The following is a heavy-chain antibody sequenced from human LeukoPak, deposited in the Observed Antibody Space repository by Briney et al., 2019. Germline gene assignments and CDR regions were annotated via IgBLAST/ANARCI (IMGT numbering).Heavy chain of an antibody. J-gene: IGHJ4*02. CDR3: ARARQTIFGVVITFDY. D-gene: IGHD3-3*01. CDR1: GGSISSSNW. CDR2: IYHSGST. V-gene: IGHV4-4*02. Sequence: PSETLSLTCAVSGGSISSSNWWSWVRQPPGKGLEWIGEIYHSGSTNYNPSLKSRVTISVDTSKNQFSLKLSSVTAADTAVYYCARARQTIFGVVITFDYWGQGTLVTVSS.